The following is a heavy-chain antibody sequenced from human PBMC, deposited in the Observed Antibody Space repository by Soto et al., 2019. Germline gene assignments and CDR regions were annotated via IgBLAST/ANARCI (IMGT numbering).Heavy chain of an antibody. J-gene: IGHJ5*02. V-gene: IGHV3-30-3*01. CDR3: ARDRKGAFDP. CDR1: GFTFSSYA. Sequence: PGGSLRLSCAASGFTFSSYAMHWVRQAPGKGLEWVAVISYDGSNKYYAGSVKGRFTISRDNSKNTLYLQMNSLRAEDTAVYYCARDRKGAFDPWGQGTLVTAPQ. CDR2: ISYDGSNK.